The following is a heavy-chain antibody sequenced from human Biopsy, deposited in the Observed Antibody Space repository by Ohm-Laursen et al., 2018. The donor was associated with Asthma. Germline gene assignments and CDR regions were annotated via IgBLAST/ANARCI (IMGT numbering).Heavy chain of an antibody. Sequence: SLRLSCTASGFTFSRYAMHWVRQAPGKGLEWVAAISNDGKNEYYGDSVKGRFTISRDNAKNSLYLQMNSLRDEDTAVYYCALKYRNSVFPEYGMDVWGQGTTVTVSS. V-gene: IGHV3-30*04. J-gene: IGHJ6*02. D-gene: IGHD4-11*01. CDR2: ISNDGKNE. CDR3: ALKYRNSVFPEYGMDV. CDR1: GFTFSRYA.